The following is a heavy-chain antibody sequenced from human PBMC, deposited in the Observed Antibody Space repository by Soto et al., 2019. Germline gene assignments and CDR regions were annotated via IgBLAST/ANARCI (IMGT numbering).Heavy chain of an antibody. CDR2: ISSSGSTI. D-gene: IGHD2-2*01. CDR1: GFTFSSYE. Sequence: EVQLVESGGGLVQPGGSLRLSCAASGFTFSSYEMNWVRQAPGKGLEWVSYISSSGSTIYYADSVKGRFTISRDNAKNSLYLQMNSLRAEDTAVYYCARDIVVVPAAMGDYYYGMDVWGQGTTVTVSS. CDR3: ARDIVVVPAAMGDYYYGMDV. J-gene: IGHJ6*02. V-gene: IGHV3-48*03.